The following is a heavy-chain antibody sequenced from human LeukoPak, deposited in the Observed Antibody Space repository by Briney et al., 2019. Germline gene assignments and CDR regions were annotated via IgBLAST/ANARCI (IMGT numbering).Heavy chain of an antibody. CDR2: ISPTGAGT. Sequence: PGGSLRLSCTASGFTFNNNAMSWVRQAPGKGLEWVSAISPTGAGTYYADSVKGLFTISRDNSKNTLYLQMNSLRAEDTAVYYCAKYTERAFDIWGRGTMVTVSS. J-gene: IGHJ3*02. D-gene: IGHD2-2*02. CDR1: GFTFNNNA. CDR3: AKYTERAFDI. V-gene: IGHV3-23*01.